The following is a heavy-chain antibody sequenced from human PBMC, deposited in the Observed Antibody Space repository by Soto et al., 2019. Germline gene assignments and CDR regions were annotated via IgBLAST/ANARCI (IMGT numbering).Heavy chain of an antibody. CDR2: IDSSGST. J-gene: IGHJ4*02. CDR3: ASRYLY. Sequence: TLSLTCTVSGDSISNGDYYWSWIRQPPGRGLEWIGYIDSSGSTYYNPSLKSRLTMSVDMSKNQFSLRLTSVTAADTAVYYCASRYLYWGQGLLVIVSS. V-gene: IGHV4-30-4*01. CDR1: GDSISNGDYY. D-gene: IGHD3-16*02.